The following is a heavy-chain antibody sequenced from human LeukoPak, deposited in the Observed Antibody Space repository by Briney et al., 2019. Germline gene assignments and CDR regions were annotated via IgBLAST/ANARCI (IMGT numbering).Heavy chain of an antibody. CDR3: GREFCDTHRCFFPDF. D-gene: IGHD4/OR15-4a*01. CDR2: INTNNGNT. Sequence: ASVKVSCKASGYSFLTYGINWVRLAPGQGPEWMGWINTNNGNTNYVQKFQGRVTMTTDKSTSTAYMELRSLRSDDTALYYCGREFCDTHRCFFPDFWGQGTLVTVSS. CDR1: GYSFLTYG. V-gene: IGHV1-18*01. J-gene: IGHJ4*02.